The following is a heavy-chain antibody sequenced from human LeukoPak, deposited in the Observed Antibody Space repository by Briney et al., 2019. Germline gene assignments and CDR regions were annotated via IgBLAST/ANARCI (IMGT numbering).Heavy chain of an antibody. J-gene: IGHJ4*02. D-gene: IGHD5-18*01. CDR3: ARHVHTAPYTVFDY. Sequence: PSETLSLTCTVSGGSISSYYWSWIRQPPGEGLEWIGYIYFSGSTHYNPSLKSRVTMSVDTSKNQFSLKLSSVTAADTAVYYCARHVHTAPYTVFDYWGQGTLVTVSS. CDR2: IYFSGST. V-gene: IGHV4-59*08. CDR1: GGSISSYY.